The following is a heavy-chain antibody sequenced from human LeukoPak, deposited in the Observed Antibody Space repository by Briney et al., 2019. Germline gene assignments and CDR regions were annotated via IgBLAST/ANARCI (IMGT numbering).Heavy chain of an antibody. Sequence: GGSLRLSCAASGFTFSSYEMNWVRQAPGKGLEWVSHISSSGSTIYYADSVKGRFTISRDNARNSLYLQMNSLTVEDTAVYYCARDMGWQQFDQWGQGTLVTVSS. CDR1: GFTFSSYE. J-gene: IGHJ4*02. CDR2: ISSSGSTI. V-gene: IGHV3-48*03. D-gene: IGHD5-24*01. CDR3: ARDMGWQQFDQ.